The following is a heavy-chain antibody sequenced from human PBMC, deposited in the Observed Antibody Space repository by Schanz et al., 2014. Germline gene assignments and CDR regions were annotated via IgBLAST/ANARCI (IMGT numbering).Heavy chain of an antibody. J-gene: IGHJ4*02. D-gene: IGHD3-3*01. Sequence: QLQLVQSGAEVKRPGASAKVTCKASGNIFTNYYIHWVRQAPGQGLEWMGIINPSGGNANYARKFQGRVTMTRDTSTDTVYLEVRSLRLEDTAIYYCARDDRFLEWSLLDYWGQGTLVTVSS. V-gene: IGHV1-46*01. CDR2: INPSGGNA. CDR1: GNIFTNYY. CDR3: ARDDRFLEWSLLDY.